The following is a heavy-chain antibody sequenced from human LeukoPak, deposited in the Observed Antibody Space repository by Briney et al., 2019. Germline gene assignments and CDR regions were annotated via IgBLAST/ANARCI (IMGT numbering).Heavy chain of an antibody. J-gene: IGHJ4*02. D-gene: IGHD3-10*01. Sequence: PGGSLRLSCAASGFTFSSYAMHWVRQAPGKGLEWVAVISYDGSNKYYADSVKGRFTISRDNSKNTLYLQMNSLRAEDTAVYYCARTMVRGVIEYYFDYWGQGTLVTVSS. V-gene: IGHV3-30-3*01. CDR1: GFTFSSYA. CDR3: ARTMVRGVIEYYFDY. CDR2: ISYDGSNK.